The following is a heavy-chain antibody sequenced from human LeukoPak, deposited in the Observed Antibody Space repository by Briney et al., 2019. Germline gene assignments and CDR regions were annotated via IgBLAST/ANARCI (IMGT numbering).Heavy chain of an antibody. CDR2: IWYDGSNK. Sequence: AGGSLRLSCAASGFTFSNYGMHWVRQAPGKGLEWVAFIWYDGSNKNYADSVKGRFTISRDNSKNTLFLQMNSLRAEDTAVYYCTRDVASRNWFDPWGQGTLVTVSS. J-gene: IGHJ5*02. V-gene: IGHV3-33*01. CDR3: TRDVASRNWFDP. CDR1: GFTFSNYG.